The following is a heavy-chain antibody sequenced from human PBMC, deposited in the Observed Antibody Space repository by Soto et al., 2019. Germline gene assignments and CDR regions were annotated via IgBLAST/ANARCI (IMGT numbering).Heavy chain of an antibody. V-gene: IGHV4-59*01. J-gene: IGHJ3*02. CDR1: GGSISSYY. CDR2: IYYSGST. CDR3: ARANYDYIWGSYRLGAFDI. D-gene: IGHD3-16*02. Sequence: PSETLSLTCTFSGGSISSYYWSLIRQPPGKGLEWIGYIYYSGSTNYNPSLKSRVTISVDTSKNQFSLKLSSVTAADTAVYYCARANYDYIWGSYRLGAFDIWGQGTMVTVSS.